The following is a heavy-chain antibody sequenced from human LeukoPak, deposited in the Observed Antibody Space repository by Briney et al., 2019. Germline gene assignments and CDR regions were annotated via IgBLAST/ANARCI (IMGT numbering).Heavy chain of an antibody. Sequence: SETLSLTCAVYGGSFSGYYWSWIRQPPGKGLEWIGEINHSGSTNYNPSLKSRVTISVDTSKNQFSLKLSSVTAADTAVYYCARGYGGNFHYWGQGTLVTVSS. CDR1: GGSFSGYY. V-gene: IGHV4-34*01. CDR3: ARGYGGNFHY. D-gene: IGHD4-23*01. J-gene: IGHJ4*02. CDR2: INHSGST.